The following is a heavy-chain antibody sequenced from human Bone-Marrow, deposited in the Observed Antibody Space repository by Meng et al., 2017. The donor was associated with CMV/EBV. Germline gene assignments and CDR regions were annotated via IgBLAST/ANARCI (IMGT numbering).Heavy chain of an antibody. Sequence: SETLSLTCTVSGGSISSSSYYWGWIRQPPGKGLEWIGSIYYSGSTYYNPSLKSRVTISVDTSKNQFSLKLSSVTAADTAVYYCAKFVVVPAATDYWGQGTLVTVSS. CDR2: IYYSGST. V-gene: IGHV4-39*07. J-gene: IGHJ4*02. CDR1: GGSISSSSYY. D-gene: IGHD2-2*01. CDR3: AKFVVVPAATDY.